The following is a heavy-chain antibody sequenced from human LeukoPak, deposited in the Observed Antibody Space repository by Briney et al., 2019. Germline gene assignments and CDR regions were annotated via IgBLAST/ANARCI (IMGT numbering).Heavy chain of an antibody. V-gene: IGHV3-53*01. CDR3: AKDQMRLRSYYYMDV. CDR1: GFTVSSNY. D-gene: IGHD6-25*01. CDR2: IYSGGST. J-gene: IGHJ6*03. Sequence: GGSLRLSCAASGFTVSSNYMSWVRQAPGKGLEWVSVIYSGGSTYYADSVKGRFTISRDNSKNTLYLQMNSLRAEDTAVYYCAKDQMRLRSYYYMDVWGKGTTVTVSS.